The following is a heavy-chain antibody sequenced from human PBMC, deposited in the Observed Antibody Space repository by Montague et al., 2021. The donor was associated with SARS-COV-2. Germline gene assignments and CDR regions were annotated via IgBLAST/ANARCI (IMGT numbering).Heavy chain of an antibody. CDR2: IYYSGST. J-gene: IGHJ5*02. D-gene: IGHD3-3*01. CDR3: ARHPSITIFGVVITPSWFDP. V-gene: IGHV4-39*01. CDR1: GGSISSSSYY. Sequence: SETLSLTCTVSGGSISSSSYYRGWIRQPPGKGLEWIGSIYYSGSTYSTPSLKSRVTISVDTSKNQFSLKLSSVTAADTAVYYCARHPSITIFGVVITPSWFDPWGQGTLVTVSA.